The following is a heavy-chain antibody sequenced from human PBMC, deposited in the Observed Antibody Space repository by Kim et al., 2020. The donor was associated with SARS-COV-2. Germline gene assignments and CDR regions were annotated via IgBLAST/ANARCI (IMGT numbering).Heavy chain of an antibody. J-gene: IGHJ6*02. Sequence: SETLSLTCTVSGGSISSYYWSWIRQPPGKGLEWIGYIYYSGSTNYNPSLKSRVTISVDTSKNQFSLKLSSVTAADTAVYYCARVSRRAAAGLMDVWGQGTTVTVSS. CDR1: GGSISSYY. CDR2: IYYSGST. V-gene: IGHV4-59*13. D-gene: IGHD6-13*01. CDR3: ARVSRRAAAGLMDV.